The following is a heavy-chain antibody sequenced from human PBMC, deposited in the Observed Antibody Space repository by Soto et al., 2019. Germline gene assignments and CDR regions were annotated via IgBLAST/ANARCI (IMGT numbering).Heavy chain of an antibody. Sequence: GSLRLSCTASGFTFGDYAMSWFRQAPGKGLEWVGFIRSKAYGGTTEYAASVKGRFTISRDDSKSIAYLQMNSLKTEDTAVYYCTRDTSYYYDSSGYKVQNWGQGTLVTVSS. CDR1: GFTFGDYA. CDR2: IRSKAYGGTT. V-gene: IGHV3-49*03. J-gene: IGHJ1*01. CDR3: TRDTSYYYDSSGYKVQN. D-gene: IGHD3-22*01.